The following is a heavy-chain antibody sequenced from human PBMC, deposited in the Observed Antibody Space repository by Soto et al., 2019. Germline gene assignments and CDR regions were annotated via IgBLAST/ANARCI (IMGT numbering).Heavy chain of an antibody. CDR1: GYGFTGYY. V-gene: IGHV5-10-1*01. Sequence: GESLKISCKGSGYGFTGYYISWVRQMPGKGLEWVGRIDPSDSYTNYSPSFQGHVTISADKSNSTAYLQWSSLKASDTAMYYCARNYGGGYPDYWGQGTLVTVSS. D-gene: IGHD1-26*01. CDR2: IDPSDSYT. J-gene: IGHJ4*02. CDR3: ARNYGGGYPDY.